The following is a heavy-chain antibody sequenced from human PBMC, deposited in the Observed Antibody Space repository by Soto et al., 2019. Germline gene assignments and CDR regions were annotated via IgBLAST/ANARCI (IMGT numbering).Heavy chain of an antibody. Sequence: PSETLSLTCTVSGGSINNYYWNWIRQPPGKGLEWIGNIYYSGSTNYNPSLKSRVTISIDTSKEEFSLNLNSVAAADTAVYYCAVSTGSSQYYLDSVGQGALVTVSS. CDR1: GGSINNYY. CDR2: IYYSGST. CDR3: AVSTGSSQYYLDS. V-gene: IGHV4-59*03. J-gene: IGHJ4*02. D-gene: IGHD3-22*01.